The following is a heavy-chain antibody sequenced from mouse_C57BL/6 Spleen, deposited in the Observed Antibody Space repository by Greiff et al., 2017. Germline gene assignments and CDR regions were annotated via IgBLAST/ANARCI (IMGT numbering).Heavy chain of an antibody. D-gene: IGHD2-3*01. CDR2: INPYNGGT. CDR3: ARDGPMRYYCDD. J-gene: IGHJ2*01. V-gene: IGHV1-19*01. CDR1: GYTFTDYY. Sequence: VQLQQSGPVLVKPGASVKMSCKASGYTFTDYYMNWVKQSHGKSLEWIGVINPYNGGTSYNQKFKGKATLTVDKSSSTAYMELNSLTSEDSAVYYCARDGPMRYYCDDWGQGTTLTVSS.